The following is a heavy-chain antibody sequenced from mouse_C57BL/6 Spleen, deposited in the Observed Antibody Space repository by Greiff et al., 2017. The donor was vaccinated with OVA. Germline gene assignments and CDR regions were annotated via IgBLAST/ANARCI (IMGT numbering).Heavy chain of an antibody. CDR3: ARDDDGYFDV. CDR2: INPGSGGT. CDR1: GYAFTNYL. V-gene: IGHV1-54*01. D-gene: IGHD2-3*01. J-gene: IGHJ1*03. Sequence: VQVVESGAELVRPGTSVKVSCKASGYAFTNYLIEWVKQRPGQGLEWIGVINPGSGGTNYNEKFKGKATLTADKSSSTAYMQLSSLTSEDSAVYFCARDDDGYFDVWGTGTTVTVSS.